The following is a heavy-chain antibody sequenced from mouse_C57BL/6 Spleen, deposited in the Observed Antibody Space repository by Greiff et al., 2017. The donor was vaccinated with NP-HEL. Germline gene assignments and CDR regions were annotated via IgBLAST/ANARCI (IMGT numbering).Heavy chain of an antibody. CDR3: ARTKDGYYVYYAMDY. D-gene: IGHD2-3*01. V-gene: IGHV1-64*01. Sequence: QVQLQQPGAELVKPGASVKLSCKASGYTFTSYWMHWVKQRPGQGLEWIGMIHPNSGSTNYNEKFKSKATLTVEKSSSTAYMQLSSLTSEDSAVYYCARTKDGYYVYYAMDYWGQGTSVTVSS. CDR2: IHPNSGST. CDR1: GYTFTSYW. J-gene: IGHJ4*01.